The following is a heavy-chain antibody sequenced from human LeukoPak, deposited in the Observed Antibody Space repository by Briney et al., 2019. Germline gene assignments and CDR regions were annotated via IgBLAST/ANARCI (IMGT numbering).Heavy chain of an antibody. CDR2: MNPNSGNT. Sequence: ASGKVSCKASGYTFTSYDINWVRQATGQGLEWMGWMNPNSGNTGYAQKFQGRVTMTRNTSISTAYMELSSLRSEDKAVYYCARGYYDSSGTQLDYWGQGTLVTVSS. V-gene: IGHV1-8*01. D-gene: IGHD3-22*01. CDR1: GYTFTSYD. CDR3: ARGYYDSSGTQLDY. J-gene: IGHJ4*02.